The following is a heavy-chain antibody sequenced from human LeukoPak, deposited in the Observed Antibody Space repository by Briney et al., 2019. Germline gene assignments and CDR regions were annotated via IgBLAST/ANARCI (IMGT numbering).Heavy chain of an antibody. CDR2: IYTSGST. Sequence: SETLSRTCTVSGGSISSYYWSWIRQPAGKGLEWIGRIYTSGSTNYNPSLKSRVTMSVDTSKNQFSLKLSSVTAADTAVYYCARGNTAMVTGGYYYYYYYMDVWGKGTTVTVSS. D-gene: IGHD5-18*01. V-gene: IGHV4-4*07. CDR3: ARGNTAMVTGGYYYYYYYMDV. CDR1: GGSISSYY. J-gene: IGHJ6*03.